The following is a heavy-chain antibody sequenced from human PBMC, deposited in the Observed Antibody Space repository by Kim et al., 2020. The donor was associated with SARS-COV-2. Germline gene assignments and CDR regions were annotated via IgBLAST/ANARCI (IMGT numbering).Heavy chain of an antibody. D-gene: IGHD3-22*01. J-gene: IGHJ6*02. CDR3: ARGSEGITMIVVVKPYYYYGMDV. Sequence: SETLSLTCAVYGGSFSGYYWSWIRQPPGKGLEWIGEINHSGSTNYNPSLKSRVTISVDTSKNQFSLKLSSVTAADTAVYYCARGSEGITMIVVVKPYYYYGMDVWCQGTTVTVSS. CDR1: GGSFSGYY. V-gene: IGHV4-34*01. CDR2: INHSGST.